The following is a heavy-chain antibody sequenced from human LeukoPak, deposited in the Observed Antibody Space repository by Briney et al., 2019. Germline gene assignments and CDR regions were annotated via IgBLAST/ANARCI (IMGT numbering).Heavy chain of an antibody. J-gene: IGHJ4*02. CDR1: GFPFSSYG. CDR3: ARGPSGYHNT. D-gene: IGHD5-12*01. V-gene: IGHV3-23*01. Sequence: GGSLSLSCAASGFPFSSYGIIWLRQAPGKGVDGVSGISGSACTTYYADSVKGIFTLSRDNSKNTLYIQMNSLRAEDTAVYYCARGPSGYHNTGGQGTLVTVSS. CDR2: ISGSACTT.